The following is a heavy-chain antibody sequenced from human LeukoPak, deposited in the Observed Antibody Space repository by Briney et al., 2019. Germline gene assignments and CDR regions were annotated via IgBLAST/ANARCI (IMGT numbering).Heavy chain of an antibody. Sequence: SGTLSLTCAVSGGSISSSNWWSWVRQPPGKGLEWIGEINHSGSTNYNPSLKSRVTISVDTSKNQFSLKLSSVTAADTAVYYCARGLGGGERLGKPLAPGRQGTRVPVPS. CDR2: INHSGST. CDR3: ARGLGGGERLGKPLAP. D-gene: IGHD3-16*01. CDR1: GGSISSSNW. J-gene: IGHJ5*02. V-gene: IGHV4-4*02.